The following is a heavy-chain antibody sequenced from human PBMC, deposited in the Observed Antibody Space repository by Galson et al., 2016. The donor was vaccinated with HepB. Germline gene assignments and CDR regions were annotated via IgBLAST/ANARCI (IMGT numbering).Heavy chain of an antibody. CDR2: IWYDGSKN. V-gene: IGHV3-33*01. Sequence: SLRLSCAASGFIFNHYGIHWVRQAPGKGLEWVAVIWYDGSKNVYADSAKGRFTISREDPKKTVYLQMSSLRVEDTAVYYCAREDGTSQLGELPHWGPGTLVTVSS. CDR1: GFIFNHYG. CDR3: AREDGTSQLGELPH. J-gene: IGHJ1*01. D-gene: IGHD3-16*01.